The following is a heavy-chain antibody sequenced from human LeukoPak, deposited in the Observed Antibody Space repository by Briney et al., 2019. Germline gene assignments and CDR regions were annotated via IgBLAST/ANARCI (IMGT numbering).Heavy chain of an antibody. D-gene: IGHD3-10*01. CDR2: ISSSSSTI. Sequence: SGGSLRLSCAASGFTFSSYSMNWVRQAPGKGLEWVSYISSSSSTIYYADSVKGRFTISRDNAKDSLYLQMNSLRAEDTAVYYCARASTPRTQELDAFDIWGQGTMVTVSS. J-gene: IGHJ3*02. CDR3: ARASTPRTQELDAFDI. CDR1: GFTFSSYS. V-gene: IGHV3-48*01.